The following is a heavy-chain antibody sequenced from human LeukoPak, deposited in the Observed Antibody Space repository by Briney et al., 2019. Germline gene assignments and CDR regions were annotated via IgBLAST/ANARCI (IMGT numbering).Heavy chain of an antibody. D-gene: IGHD5-12*01. Sequence: SETLSLTCAVYGGSFSGYYWSWIRQPPGKGLEWIGEINHSGSTNYNPSLKSRVTISVDKSKNQFSLKLSSVTAADTAVYYCARSGGYSGYDLWGQGTLVTVSS. CDR1: GGSFSGYY. CDR3: ARSGGYSGYDL. V-gene: IGHV4-34*01. CDR2: INHSGST. J-gene: IGHJ4*02.